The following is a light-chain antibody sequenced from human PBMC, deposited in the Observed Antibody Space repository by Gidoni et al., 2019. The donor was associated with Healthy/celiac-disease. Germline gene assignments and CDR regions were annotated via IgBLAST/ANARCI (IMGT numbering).Light chain of an antibody. V-gene: IGKV1-39*01. Sequence: DIQITQSPSSLYASVGDRVTITCRASQRISSYLNWYQQKPGKSPKRLIYAASSLQSGVPSRFSGSGSGTDFTITISSMQPEDFATYYCQQRYSTPLTFGGGTKVEIK. CDR3: QQRYSTPLT. J-gene: IGKJ4*01. CDR2: AAS. CDR1: QRISSY.